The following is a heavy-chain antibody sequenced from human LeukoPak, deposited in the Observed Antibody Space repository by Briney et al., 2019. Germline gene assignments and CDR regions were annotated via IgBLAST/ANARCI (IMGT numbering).Heavy chain of an antibody. J-gene: IGHJ4*02. D-gene: IGHD6-19*01. Sequence: PGGSLRLSCAASGFTFSNYWMHWVRQAPGVGLVCVSRINGDARSTNYADSVKGRFTISRDNAKNTLYLQMNSLRAEDTAVYYCVRRSVAGGFFDYWGQGTLVTVSS. CDR3: VRRSVAGGFFDY. CDR2: INGDARST. V-gene: IGHV3-74*01. CDR1: GFTFSNYW.